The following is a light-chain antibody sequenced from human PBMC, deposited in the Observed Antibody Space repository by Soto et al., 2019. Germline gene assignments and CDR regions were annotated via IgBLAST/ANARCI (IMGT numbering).Light chain of an antibody. CDR3: QQRNSYPPRT. CDR2: AAS. J-gene: IGKJ4*01. V-gene: IGKV1-9*01. CDR1: QGFSSN. Sequence: DIQLTQSPSFLSASVGDRVTITCRASQGFSSNLAWYQQKPGKAPKLLIYAASSLQSGVPSRFSGSGSGTEFTLTISSPQPEDFATYYCQQRNSYPPRTFGGGTKVEIK.